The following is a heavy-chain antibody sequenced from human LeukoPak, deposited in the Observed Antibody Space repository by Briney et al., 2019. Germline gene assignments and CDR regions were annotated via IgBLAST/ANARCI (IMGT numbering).Heavy chain of an antibody. Sequence: SVKVSCKASGGTFSSYAISWVRQAPGQGLEWMGGIIPIFGTANYAQKFQGRVTITTDESTSTAYMELSSLRSEDTAVYYCARVATGSVYTGPPEDYWGQGTLVTVSS. V-gene: IGHV1-69*05. CDR1: GGTFSSYA. CDR2: IIPIFGTA. D-gene: IGHD1-26*01. J-gene: IGHJ4*02. CDR3: ARVATGSVYTGPPEDY.